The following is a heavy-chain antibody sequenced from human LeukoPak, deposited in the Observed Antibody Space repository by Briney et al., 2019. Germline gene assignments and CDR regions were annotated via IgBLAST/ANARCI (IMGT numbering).Heavy chain of an antibody. CDR2: IKQDGSEK. J-gene: IGHJ3*02. V-gene: IGHV3-7*01. CDR1: GFTFDDYG. D-gene: IGHD3-22*01. CDR3: ARDIRGYDSSGYYDAFDI. Sequence: GGSLRLSCAASGFTFDDYGMSWVRQAPGKGLEWVANIKQDGSEKYYVDSVKGRFTISRDNAKNSLYLQMNSLRAEDTAVYYCARDIRGYDSSGYYDAFDIWGQGTMVTVSS.